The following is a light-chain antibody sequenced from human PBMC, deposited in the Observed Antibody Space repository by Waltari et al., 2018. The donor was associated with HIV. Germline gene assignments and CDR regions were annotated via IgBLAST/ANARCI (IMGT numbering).Light chain of an antibody. Sequence: DLQMTQSPSTLSASVGDRVPITCRASQSVNTWLAWYQQKPGRAPDLLIYRASTLKSGVPSRFSGSGAGTEFTLTISSLQPDDFATYYCQEYDSYSKVTFGGGTEVEIK. CDR1: QSVNTW. CDR2: RAS. J-gene: IGKJ4*01. V-gene: IGKV1-5*03. CDR3: QEYDSYSKVT.